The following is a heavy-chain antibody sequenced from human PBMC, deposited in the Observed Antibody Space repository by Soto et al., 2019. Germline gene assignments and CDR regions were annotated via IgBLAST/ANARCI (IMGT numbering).Heavy chain of an antibody. V-gene: IGHV1-69-2*01. D-gene: IGHD1-26*01. CDR2: VDPEDGQT. J-gene: IGHJ4*02. CDR1: GYTFTDNY. Sequence: GASVKVSCKVSGYTFTDNYIHWVQHVPGKGLEWMGLVDPEDGQTAYAEKFQGRVTLSADTSTDTAYMQLSGLKSEDTAVYYCAIRRAYRNSWYYFDSWGQGTLVTVSS. CDR3: AIRRAYRNSWYYFDS.